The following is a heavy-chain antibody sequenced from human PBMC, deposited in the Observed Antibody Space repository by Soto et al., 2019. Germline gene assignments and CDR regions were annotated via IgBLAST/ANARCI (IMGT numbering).Heavy chain of an antibody. CDR2: IKSKTDGGTT. D-gene: IGHD1-26*01. CDR3: TTDLLGGSYLYWFDP. CDR1: GFTFSNAW. V-gene: IGHV3-15*01. Sequence: GSLRLSCAASGFTFSNAWMSWVRQAPGKGLEWVGRIKSKTDGGTTDYAAPVKGRFTISRDDSKNTLYLQMNSLKTEDTAVYYCTTDLLGGSYLYWFDPWGQGTLVTVSS. J-gene: IGHJ5*02.